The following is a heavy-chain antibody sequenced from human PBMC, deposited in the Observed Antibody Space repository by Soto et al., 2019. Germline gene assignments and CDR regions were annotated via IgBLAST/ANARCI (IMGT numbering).Heavy chain of an antibody. Sequence: VASVKVSCKASGYTFTSYYMHWVRQAPGQGLEWMGIINPSGGSTSYAQKFQGRVTMTRDTSTSTVYMELSSLRSEDTAVYYCARDREVRGAIIIDYYGMDVWGQGTTVTVSS. CDR1: GYTFTSYY. CDR3: ARDREVRGAIIIDYYGMDV. J-gene: IGHJ6*02. CDR2: INPSGGST. V-gene: IGHV1-46*01. D-gene: IGHD3-10*01.